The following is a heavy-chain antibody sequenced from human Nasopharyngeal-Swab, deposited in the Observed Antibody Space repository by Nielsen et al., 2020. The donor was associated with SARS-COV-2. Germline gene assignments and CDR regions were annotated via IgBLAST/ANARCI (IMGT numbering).Heavy chain of an antibody. CDR1: GFTFSTHY. J-gene: IGHJ6*02. CDR2: SRNKANSYTT. CDR3: ARDLSSIWTSGLGV. V-gene: IGHV3-72*01. Sequence: GGSLRLSCAASGFTFSTHYMDWVRQAPGKGLEWVGRSRNKANSYTTEYAASVKGRFTISRDESKNSLYLQMSSLRTEDTALYYCARDLSSIWTSGLGVWGQGTTVIVSS. D-gene: IGHD6-13*01.